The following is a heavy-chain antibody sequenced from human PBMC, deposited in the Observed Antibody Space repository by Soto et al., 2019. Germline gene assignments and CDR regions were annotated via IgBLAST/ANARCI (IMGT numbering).Heavy chain of an antibody. V-gene: IGHV3-23*01. D-gene: IGHD5-12*01. J-gene: IGHJ4*02. Sequence: GESLKISCAASGFTFSSYAMSWVRQAPGKGLEWVSAISGSGGSTYYADSVKGRFTISRDNSKNTLYLQMNSLRAEDTAVYYCAKRSRNIVATNYFDYWGQGTLVTVSS. CDR1: GFTFSSYA. CDR3: AKRSRNIVATNYFDY. CDR2: ISGSGGST.